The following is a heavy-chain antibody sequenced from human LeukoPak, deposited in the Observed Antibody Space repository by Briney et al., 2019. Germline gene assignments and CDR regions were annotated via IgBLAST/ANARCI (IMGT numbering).Heavy chain of an antibody. D-gene: IGHD1-26*01. V-gene: IGHV3-48*04. CDR3: TRGSQWELLGSCDY. CDR1: GFTFTTYS. J-gene: IGHJ4*02. CDR2: ISRSSSSA. Sequence: GGSLRLSCAASGFTFTTYSMIWVRQAPGKGLEWVSYISRSSSSAHYADSVKGRFTISRDNAKNSVYLQMNSLRAEDTAVYYCTRGSQWELLGSCDYWGQGTLVSVSS.